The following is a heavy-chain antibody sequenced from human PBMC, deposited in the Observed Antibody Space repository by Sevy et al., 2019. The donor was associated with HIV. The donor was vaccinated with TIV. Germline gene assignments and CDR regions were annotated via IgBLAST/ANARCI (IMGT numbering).Heavy chain of an antibody. CDR3: AGENAWGRGYS. Sequence: SETLSLTCTVSGGSITSLYWNWIRQPPGKGLEWIANIYYNGHINYNPSLKSRVTLSLDTSKNQFSLRLSSGTAADTAMYYCAGENAWGRGYSWGQGTLVIVSS. CDR2: IYYNGHI. CDR1: GGSITSLY. D-gene: IGHD1-26*01. J-gene: IGHJ4*02. V-gene: IGHV4-59*08.